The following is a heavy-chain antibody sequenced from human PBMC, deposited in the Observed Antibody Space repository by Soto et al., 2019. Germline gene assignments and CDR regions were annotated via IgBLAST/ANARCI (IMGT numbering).Heavy chain of an antibody. D-gene: IGHD2-21*02. CDR3: ARGTVVTQFLDY. CDR2: IYDSGST. V-gene: IGHV4-61*01. J-gene: IGHJ4*02. Sequence: PSETLSLTCTVSGGSVTSGNYYWSWIRQPPGKGLEWIGHIYDSGSTNYNPPLKCRVTISVDAYKNQFSLKLSSVTAADTATYDCARGTVVTQFLDYWGQGPRVTVSS. CDR1: GGSVTSGNYY.